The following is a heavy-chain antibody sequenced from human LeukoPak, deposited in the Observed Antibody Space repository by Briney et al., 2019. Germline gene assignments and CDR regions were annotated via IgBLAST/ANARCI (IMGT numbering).Heavy chain of an antibody. CDR1: GGSISSGGYY. CDR2: IYYSGST. J-gene: IGHJ4*02. CDR3: AREGIAVAFDY. V-gene: IGHV4-61*08. D-gene: IGHD6-19*01. Sequence: PSQTLSLTCTVSGGSISSGGYYWSWIRQHPGKGLEWIGYIYYSGSTNYNPSLKSRVTISVDTSKNQFSLKLSSVTAADTAVYYCAREGIAVAFDYWGQGTLVTVSS.